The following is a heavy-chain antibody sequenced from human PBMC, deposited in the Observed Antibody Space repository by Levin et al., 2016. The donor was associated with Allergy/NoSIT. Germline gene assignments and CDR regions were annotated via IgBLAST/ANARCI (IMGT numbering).Heavy chain of an antibody. D-gene: IGHD1-26*01. CDR2: IIPILGIA. J-gene: IGHJ4*02. Sequence: WVRQAPGQGLEWMGGIIPILGIANYAQKFQGRVTITADESTSTAYMELSSLRSEDTAVYYCARDRRGASDYWGQGTLVTVSS. V-gene: IGHV1-69*10. CDR3: ARDRRGASDY.